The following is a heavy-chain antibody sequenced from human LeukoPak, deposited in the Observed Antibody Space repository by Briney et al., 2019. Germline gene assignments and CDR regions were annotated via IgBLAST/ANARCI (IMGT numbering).Heavy chain of an antibody. CDR2: IKHDGSEK. J-gene: IGHJ4*02. Sequence: QPGGSLRLSCAASGFSFSSYWMSWVRQARGKGLEWVVNIKHDGSEKYYVDSVKGRFTISRDNAKNSLYLQMNSLRAEDTAVYYCARVYSYGYFDHWGQGTLVTVSS. CDR1: GFSFSSYW. D-gene: IGHD5-18*01. V-gene: IGHV3-7*01. CDR3: ARVYSYGYFDH.